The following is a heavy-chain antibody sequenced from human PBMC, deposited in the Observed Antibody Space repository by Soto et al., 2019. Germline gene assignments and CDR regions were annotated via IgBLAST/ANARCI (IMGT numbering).Heavy chain of an antibody. CDR1: GFSFSSYG. Sequence: GEFLRLSCAASGFSFSSYGMHWVRQAPGRGLEWVTVISNDGNRKYYGESVKGRFSVSRDNDKDTLYLQMNGLRPEDTGVYYCAKDRRQLSALDMWGQGTTVT. D-gene: IGHD6-6*01. V-gene: IGHV3-30*18. CDR3: AKDRRQLSALDM. CDR2: ISNDGNRK. J-gene: IGHJ3*02.